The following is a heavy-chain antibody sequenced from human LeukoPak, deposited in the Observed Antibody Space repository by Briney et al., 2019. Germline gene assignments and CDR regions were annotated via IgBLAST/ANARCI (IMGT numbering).Heavy chain of an antibody. CDR3: ARVQATTYYDFRSSSSAAFDI. Sequence: ARVKVSCKASGYSFTGYYMHWGRQAPGQGLEWRGWINPKSGGTKYAQKFEGRVTMTRDTSISTAYMELTRLRSNDTAGYCCARVQATTYYDFRSSSSAAFDIWGQGTMVTVSS. V-gene: IGHV1-2*02. J-gene: IGHJ3*02. CDR2: INPKSGGT. CDR1: GYSFTGYY. D-gene: IGHD3-3*01.